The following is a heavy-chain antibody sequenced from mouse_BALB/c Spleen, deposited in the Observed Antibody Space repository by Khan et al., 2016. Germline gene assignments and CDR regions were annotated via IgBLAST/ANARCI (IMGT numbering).Heavy chain of an antibody. J-gene: IGHJ2*01. D-gene: IGHD1-1*01. CDR1: GFTFSSHA. V-gene: IGHV5-6-5*01. CDR3: VRGVIMVVDYFDY. CDR2: ISSGGTT. Sequence: EVELVESGGGLVKPGGSLKLSCAASGFTFSSHAMSWVRQTPEKRLEWVASISSGGTTFYPDSLMGRFTISRDQARNILSLQMTSRRSEDTAMYYCVRGVIMVVDYFDYWGQGTTLTVSS.